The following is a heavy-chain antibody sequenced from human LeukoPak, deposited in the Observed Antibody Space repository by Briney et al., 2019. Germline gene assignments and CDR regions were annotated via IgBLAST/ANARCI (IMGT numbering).Heavy chain of an antibody. J-gene: IGHJ3*02. D-gene: IGHD3-10*01. CDR3: ARVSVVRGVSDAFDI. Sequence: GGSLRLSCAASGFTVSSNYMGWVRQAPGKGLEWLSIIYSGGDTYYADPVKGRFTISRDSSKNTVHLQMDSLRAEDTALYHCARVSVVRGVSDAFDIWGQGTMVTVSS. V-gene: IGHV3-53*01. CDR1: GFTVSSNY. CDR2: IYSGGDT.